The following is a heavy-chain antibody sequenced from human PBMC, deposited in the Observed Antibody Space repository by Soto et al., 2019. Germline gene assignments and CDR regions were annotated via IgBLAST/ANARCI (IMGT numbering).Heavy chain of an antibody. CDR3: AKGGRQWLVTSDFNY. Sequence: VQLVESGGGVVQPGRSLRLSCAASGFTFSDYAMHWVRQAPGKGLEWVAVVSHDGRNTHYADSVKGRFTISRDSSKNTVALEMTSLRAEDTAGYYCAKGGRQWLVTSDFNYWGQGALVTVSS. CDR2: VSHDGRNT. J-gene: IGHJ4*02. D-gene: IGHD6-19*01. CDR1: GFTFSDYA. V-gene: IGHV3-30*18.